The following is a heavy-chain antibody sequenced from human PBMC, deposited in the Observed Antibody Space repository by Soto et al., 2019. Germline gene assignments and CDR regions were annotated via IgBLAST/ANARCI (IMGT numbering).Heavy chain of an antibody. J-gene: IGHJ6*02. V-gene: IGHV1-8*01. CDR3: ASRPDLYSYSGMAF. CDR1: VYTFPSYD. Sequence: QVQLVQSGAEVKKPGASGKVSCKASVYTFPSYDINWVRQATGQGLEWMGWMNPNSGNTGYAQKFQGGVTMTRNTPISTAYMELTSLRPENTPFFSCASRPDLYSYSGMAFWRQGTTVTVSS. CDR2: MNPNSGNT.